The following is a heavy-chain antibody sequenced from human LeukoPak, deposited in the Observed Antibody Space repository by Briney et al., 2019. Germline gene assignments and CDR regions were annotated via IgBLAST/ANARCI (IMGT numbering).Heavy chain of an antibody. CDR1: GFTFSDAW. CDR2: IKSKTDGGTI. D-gene: IGHD2-2*02. Sequence: GGSLRLSCAASGFTFSDAWMNWVRQAPGKGLEWVGRIKSKTDGGTIDYAAPVKGRFTISRDDSKNTLHLQMNSLKTEDTAVYYCARYCSSATCYKPPWGQGTLVTVSS. CDR3: ARYCSSATCYKPP. J-gene: IGHJ5*02. V-gene: IGHV3-15*01.